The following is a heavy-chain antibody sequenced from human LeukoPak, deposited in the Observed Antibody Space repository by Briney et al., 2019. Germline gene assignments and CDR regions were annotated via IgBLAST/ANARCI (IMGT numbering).Heavy chain of an antibody. CDR2: ISYDGSNK. CDR1: GFTFSSYG. CDR3: AKTPYYYDSSGYYLGD. Sequence: GRSLRLSCAASGFTFSSYGMHWVRQAPGKGLEWVAVISYDGSNKYYADSVKGRFTISRDNSKNTLYLQMNSLRAEDTAVYYCAKTPYYYDSSGYYLGDWGQGTLVTVSS. V-gene: IGHV3-30*18. D-gene: IGHD3-22*01. J-gene: IGHJ4*02.